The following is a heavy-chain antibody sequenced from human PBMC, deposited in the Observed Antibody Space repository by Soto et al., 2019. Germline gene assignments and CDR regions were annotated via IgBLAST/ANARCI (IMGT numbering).Heavy chain of an antibody. CDR2: ISMDGSVK. D-gene: IGHD2-21*01. Sequence: QVQLVESGGGVVQPGRSLRLSCAASGFTLSSYGMHWVRQAPVKGLEWVAVISMDGSVKYYAESVKGRFTISRDNSKNTLYLQMNSLGAEDTAAYYCSGEFASGYWGQGTLVTVSS. CDR3: SGEFASGY. J-gene: IGHJ4*02. CDR1: GFTLSSYG. V-gene: IGHV3-30*03.